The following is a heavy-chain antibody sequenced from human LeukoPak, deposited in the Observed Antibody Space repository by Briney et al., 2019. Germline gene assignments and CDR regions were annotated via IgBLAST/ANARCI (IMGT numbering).Heavy chain of an antibody. CDR3: VRDRGSSGWYDTFDT. CDR2: IKSDGSRT. D-gene: IGHD6-19*01. CDR1: GFTFSTYW. Sequence: GGSLRLSCAASGFTFSTYWMHWVRQAPGKGLMWVSRIKSDGSRTTYADSVKGRFTISRDNAKNTLYLQMNSLRVEDTAMYFCVRDRGSSGWYDTFDTWGQGTMVTVSS. J-gene: IGHJ3*02. V-gene: IGHV3-74*01.